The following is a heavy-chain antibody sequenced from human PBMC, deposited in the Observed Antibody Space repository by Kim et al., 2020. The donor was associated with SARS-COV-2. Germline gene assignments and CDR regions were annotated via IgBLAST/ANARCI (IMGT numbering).Heavy chain of an antibody. CDR1: GFTFSDHY. Sequence: GGSLILSCVASGFTFSDHYMDWVRQAPGKGLEWVGRIRNKANRYTTQYAASVKGRFTISRDDSKNSLYLQMNSLKTEDTAVYYCARDDESDWGQGTLVTV. CDR2: IRNKANRYTT. V-gene: IGHV3-72*01. J-gene: IGHJ4*02. CDR3: ARDDESD.